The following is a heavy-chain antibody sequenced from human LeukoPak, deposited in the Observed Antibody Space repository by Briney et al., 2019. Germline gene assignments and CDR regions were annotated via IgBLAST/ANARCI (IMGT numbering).Heavy chain of an antibody. CDR2: IIPIFGTA. V-gene: IGHV1-69*13. J-gene: IGHJ4*02. D-gene: IGHD2-2*01. Sequence: LRASVKVSCKASGGTFSSYAISWVRQAPGQGLEWMGGIIPIFGTANYAQKFQGRVTITADESTSTAYMELSSLRSEDTAVYYCARGYCSSTSCYGKDYWGQGTLVTVSS. CDR3: ARGYCSSTSCYGKDY. CDR1: GGTFSSYA.